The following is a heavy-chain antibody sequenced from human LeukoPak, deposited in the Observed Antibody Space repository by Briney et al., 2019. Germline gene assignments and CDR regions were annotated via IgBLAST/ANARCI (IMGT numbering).Heavy chain of an antibody. Sequence: SETLSLTCTVSGGSISSRSYYWGWLRQPPGKGLEWIGSIYYSGSTYYNPSLKSRVTISVDTSKNQFSLKLSSVTAADTAVYYCARHVGYYYYYMDVWGKGTTVTISS. CDR2: IYYSGST. CDR1: GGSISSRSYY. J-gene: IGHJ6*03. D-gene: IGHD1-26*01. CDR3: ARHVGYYYYYMDV. V-gene: IGHV4-39*01.